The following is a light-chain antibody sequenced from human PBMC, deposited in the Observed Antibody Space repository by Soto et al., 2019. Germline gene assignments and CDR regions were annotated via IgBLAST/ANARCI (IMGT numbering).Light chain of an antibody. CDR1: EDITNY. Sequence: GDRVTITCKASEDITNYLNWYQQKPGKVPKLLIYDASNLEVGVPSRFSGSGSGTDFTFTISSLQPEEIATSYCQQYDSLPYTFGQGTKLEIK. J-gene: IGKJ2*01. V-gene: IGKV1-33*01. CDR3: QQYDSLPYT. CDR2: DAS.